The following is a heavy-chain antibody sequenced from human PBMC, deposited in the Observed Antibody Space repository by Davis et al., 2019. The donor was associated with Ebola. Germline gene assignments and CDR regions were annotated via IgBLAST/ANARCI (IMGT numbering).Heavy chain of an antibody. CDR3: ARSHYGDYVRGYYYYGMDV. J-gene: IGHJ6*02. CDR2: INPNSGGT. Sequence: AASVKVSCKASGYTFTGYYMHWVRQAPGQGLGWMGWINPNSGGTNYAQKFQGWVTMTRDTSISTAYMELSRLRSDDTAVYYCARSHYGDYVRGYYYYGMDVWGQGTTVTVSS. V-gene: IGHV1-2*04. CDR1: GYTFTGYY. D-gene: IGHD4-17*01.